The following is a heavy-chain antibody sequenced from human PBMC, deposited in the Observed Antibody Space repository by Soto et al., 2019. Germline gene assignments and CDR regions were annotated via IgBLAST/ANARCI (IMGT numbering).Heavy chain of an antibody. CDR1: GFTFSSYG. CDR2: ISYDGSNK. CDR3: AKDDYDYVWGSYRPLDV. Sequence: GGSLRLSCAASGFTFSSYGMHWVRQAPGKGLEWVAVISYDGSNKYYADSVKGRFTISRDNSKNTLYLQMNSLRAENTAVYYCAKDDYDYVWGSYRPLDVWGQGTTVTVSS. D-gene: IGHD3-16*02. V-gene: IGHV3-30*18. J-gene: IGHJ6*02.